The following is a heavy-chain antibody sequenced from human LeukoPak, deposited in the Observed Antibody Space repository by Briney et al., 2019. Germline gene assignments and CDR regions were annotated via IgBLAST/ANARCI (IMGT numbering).Heavy chain of an antibody. CDR2: IYHSGST. CDR3: ARDQRDGYNYAFDI. V-gene: IGHV4-4*02. Sequence: PSGTLSLTCAVSGGSISSSNWWSWVRQPPGKGLEWIGEIYHSGSTNYNPSLKSRVTISVDKSKSQFSLKLSSVTAADTAVYYCARDQRDGYNYAFDIWGQGTMVTVSS. J-gene: IGHJ3*02. D-gene: IGHD5-24*01. CDR1: GGSISSSNW.